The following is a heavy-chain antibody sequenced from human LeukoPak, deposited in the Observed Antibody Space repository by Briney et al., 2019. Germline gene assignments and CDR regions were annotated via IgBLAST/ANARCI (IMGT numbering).Heavy chain of an antibody. CDR2: ILYSGST. CDR3: ARGDSSVGLNY. D-gene: IGHD1-26*01. CDR1: GGSISSSSYY. J-gene: IGHJ4*02. V-gene: IGHV4-61*05. Sequence: SETLSLTCTVSGGSISSSSYYWGWIRQPPGKGLEWIGYILYSGSTNYNPSVKSRVTISVDTSKNQFSLRLSSVTAADTAVYYCARGDSSVGLNYWGQGTLVTVSS.